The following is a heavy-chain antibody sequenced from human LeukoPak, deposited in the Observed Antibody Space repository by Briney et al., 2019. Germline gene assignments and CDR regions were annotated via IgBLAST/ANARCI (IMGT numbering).Heavy chain of an antibody. V-gene: IGHV5-51*01. D-gene: IGHD3-16*01. CDR1: GYSFTSYG. CDR3: ARLPAVWTHSYGQIQSYYYYYMDV. J-gene: IGHJ6*03. CDR2: IYPGDSDT. Sequence: GESLRISCKGSGYSFTSYGIGWVRQMPGKGLEWMGIIYPGDSDTRYSPSFQGQVTISADKSISTAYLQWSSLKASDTAMYYCARLPAVWTHSYGQIQSYYYYYMDVWGKGTTVTVSS.